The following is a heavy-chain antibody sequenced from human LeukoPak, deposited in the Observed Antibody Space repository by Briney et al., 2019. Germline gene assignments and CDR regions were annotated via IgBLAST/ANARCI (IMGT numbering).Heavy chain of an antibody. J-gene: IGHJ4*02. Sequence: GGSLRLSCAASGFTFSNYEMNWVRQVPGKGLEWVAYIVDSGNNKQYADSVKGRFTISRDNSKSTLYLQMSSLRPEDTAVYYCAKGGSSSWSYIDYWGQGTLVTVSS. V-gene: IGHV3-48*03. D-gene: IGHD6-13*01. CDR1: GFTFSNYE. CDR2: IVDSGNNK. CDR3: AKGGSSSWSYIDY.